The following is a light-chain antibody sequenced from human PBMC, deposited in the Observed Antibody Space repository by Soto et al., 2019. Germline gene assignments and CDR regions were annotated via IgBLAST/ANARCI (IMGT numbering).Light chain of an antibody. CDR3: QKYDRTPWT. CDR2: GAS. Sequence: EIVLTQSPGTLSLSPGERATLSCRASQSVSNNYLAWYQQKPGQAPRLLIYGASNRATGIPDRFSGSGSGTDFTLTISSLQPEDVATYYCQKYDRTPWTFGQGTKVDI. V-gene: IGKV3-20*01. J-gene: IGKJ1*01. CDR1: QSVSNNY.